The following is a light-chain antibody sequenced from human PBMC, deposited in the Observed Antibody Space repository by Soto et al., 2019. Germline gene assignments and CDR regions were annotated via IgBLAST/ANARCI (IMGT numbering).Light chain of an antibody. V-gene: IGKV1-6*01. CDR2: GAS. Sequence: IQLTQSPSFLSASVGDRVTITCRASQDIRKDLAWYQQKPGKAPQILIYGASTLQTGVASRFSGSGSATDFTLTISSLQPEDSAAYYCLQDYNYPFTFGQGTKVDIK. CDR3: LQDYNYPFT. CDR1: QDIRKD. J-gene: IGKJ2*01.